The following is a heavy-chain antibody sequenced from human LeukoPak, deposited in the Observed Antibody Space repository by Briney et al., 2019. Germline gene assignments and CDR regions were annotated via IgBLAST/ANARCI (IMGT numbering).Heavy chain of an antibody. D-gene: IGHD3-10*01. J-gene: IGHJ6*02. CDR1: GFTVSSNY. V-gene: IGHV3-48*04. Sequence: GGSLRLSCAASGFTVSSNYMSWVRQAPGKGLEWVSYISGSSSTIYYADSVKGRFTISRDNAKNSLYLQMNSLRAEDTAVYYCAREDKDYGSGSPYYYYGMDVWGQGTTVTVSS. CDR3: AREDKDYGSGSPYYYYGMDV. CDR2: ISGSSSTI.